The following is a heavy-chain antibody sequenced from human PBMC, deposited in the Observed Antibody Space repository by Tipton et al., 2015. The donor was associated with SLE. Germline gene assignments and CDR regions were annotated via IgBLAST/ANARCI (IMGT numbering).Heavy chain of an antibody. J-gene: IGHJ4*02. CDR2: IRADGSNK. CDR1: GFTYSGYA. D-gene: IGHD3-16*01. Sequence: SLRLSCAASGFTYSGYAMHWVRQAPGKGLDWVAFIRADGSNKDYADSVKGRVTISRYNSKNTLYLQMNRLRVEDTAVYYCAGGTGAYFDHWGQGTLVTVSS. CDR3: AGGTGAYFDH. V-gene: IGHV3-30*02.